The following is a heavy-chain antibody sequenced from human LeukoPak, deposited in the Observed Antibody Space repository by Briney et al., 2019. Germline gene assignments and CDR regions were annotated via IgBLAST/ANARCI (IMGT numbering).Heavy chain of an antibody. CDR2: ISGSGGST. CDR1: GFTFSTYG. V-gene: IGHV3-23*01. Sequence: GGSLRLSCAASGFTFSTYGMNWVRQAPGKGLEWVSGISGSGGSTYYPDSVKGRFTISRDNSKNMLYLQMNSLRAEDTAVYYCARDRDTAMVNLYYFDYWGQGTLVTVSS. CDR3: ARDRDTAMVNLYYFDY. J-gene: IGHJ4*02. D-gene: IGHD5-18*01.